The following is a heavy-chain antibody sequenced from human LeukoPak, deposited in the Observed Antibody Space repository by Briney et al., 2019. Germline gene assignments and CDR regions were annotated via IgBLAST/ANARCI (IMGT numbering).Heavy chain of an antibody. J-gene: IGHJ5*01. CDR2: LNPSGGST. CDR1: GYTFSTYL. CDR3: ARDLGLRGVTNWFDS. Sequence: ASVKVSCKASGYTFSTYLMHWVRQAPGQGLEWMGMLNPSGGSTSYAQKFQGRLTMTRDTSTSTLYMELSSLRSEDTAVHYCARDLGLRGVTNWFDSWGQGTLDTVSS. D-gene: IGHD3-10*01. V-gene: IGHV1-46*01.